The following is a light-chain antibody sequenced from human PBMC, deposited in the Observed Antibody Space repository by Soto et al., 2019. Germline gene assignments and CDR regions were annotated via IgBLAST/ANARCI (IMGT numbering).Light chain of an antibody. J-gene: IGLJ1*01. CDR2: DVS. V-gene: IGLV2-14*01. CDR1: SSDVGGYNY. Sequence: QSALTQPASVSGSPGQSITISFTGTSSDVGGYNYVSWYQQHPGKAPKLMIYDVSNRPSGVSNRFSGSKSGNTASLTISGLQAEDEADYYCSSYTSSSTLFYVFGTGTKLTVL. CDR3: SSYTSSSTLFYV.